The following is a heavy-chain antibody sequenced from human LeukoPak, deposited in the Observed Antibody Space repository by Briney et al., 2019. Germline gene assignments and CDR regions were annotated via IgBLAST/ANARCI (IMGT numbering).Heavy chain of an antibody. Sequence: PGGPLRLSCAVSGFTFSNDWMHWVSQAPGKGLVWVSRIKTDGSFTEYADSVQGRFTISRDNARNTLFLQMNSLGAEDTAVYYCARALWALEYCGQGTLVTVSS. CDR3: ARALWALEY. CDR2: IKTDGSFT. CDR1: GFTFSNDW. J-gene: IGHJ4*02. V-gene: IGHV3-74*01. D-gene: IGHD1-26*01.